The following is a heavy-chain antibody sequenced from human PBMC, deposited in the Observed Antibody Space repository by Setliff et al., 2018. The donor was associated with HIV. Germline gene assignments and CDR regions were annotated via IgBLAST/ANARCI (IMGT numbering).Heavy chain of an antibody. CDR2: INPHSGGT. CDR1: GYTFTGYY. Sequence: ASVKVSCKASGYTFTGYYIYWVRQAPGQGLEWMGWINPHSGGTNYAQKFQGRVTMTRDTSISTASMELSRLRSDDTAVYYCARGALWFGELPLYYHYNMDVWGTGTTVTVSS. D-gene: IGHD3-10*01. J-gene: IGHJ6*03. CDR3: ARGALWFGELPLYYHYNMDV. V-gene: IGHV1-2*02.